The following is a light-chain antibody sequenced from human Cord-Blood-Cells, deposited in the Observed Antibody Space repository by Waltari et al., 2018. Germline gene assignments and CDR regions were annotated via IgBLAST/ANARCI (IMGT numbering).Light chain of an antibody. Sequence: DIQMTQPPSTLSASVGDRVTITCRASQSISSWLAWYQQKPGKAPKLLIYKASSLESGVSSRFSGSGSGTEFTLTISSLQPDDFATYDCQQYNSYLYSFGQGTKLEIK. V-gene: IGKV1-5*03. J-gene: IGKJ2*03. CDR2: KAS. CDR3: QQYNSYLYS. CDR1: QSISSW.